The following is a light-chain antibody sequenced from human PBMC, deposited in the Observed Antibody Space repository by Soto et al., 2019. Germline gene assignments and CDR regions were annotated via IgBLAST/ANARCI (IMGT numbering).Light chain of an antibody. CDR1: QSVSSNY. V-gene: IGKV3-20*01. CDR2: GAS. J-gene: IGKJ5*01. Sequence: EIVLTQSPGTLSLSPGESATLSCRASQSVSSNYLAWYQQKPGQAPRLLMYGASSGATGIPDRFSGSGSGTDFTLTISRLEPEDFAVYYCQQYGTSLITFGQGTRLEIK. CDR3: QQYGTSLIT.